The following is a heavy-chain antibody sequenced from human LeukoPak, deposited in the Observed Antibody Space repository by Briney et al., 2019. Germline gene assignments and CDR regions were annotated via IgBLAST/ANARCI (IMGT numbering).Heavy chain of an antibody. CDR2: ISSSGSTI. J-gene: IGHJ6*02. D-gene: IGHD4-23*01. CDR1: GFTFSSYE. Sequence: LTGGSLRLSCAASGFTFSSYEMNWVRQAPGKGLEWVSYISSSGSTIYYADSVKGRFTISRDNAKNSLYLQMNSLRAEDTAVYYCAREPSDYGGPVHYGMDVWGQGTTVTVSS. V-gene: IGHV3-48*03. CDR3: AREPSDYGGPVHYGMDV.